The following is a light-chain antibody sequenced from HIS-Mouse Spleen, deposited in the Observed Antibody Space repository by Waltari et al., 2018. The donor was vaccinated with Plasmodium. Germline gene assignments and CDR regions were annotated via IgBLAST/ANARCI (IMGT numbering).Light chain of an antibody. V-gene: IGLV1-44*01. CDR3: AAWDDSLNGPV. J-gene: IGLJ2*01. CDR2: SNN. Sequence: QSVLTQPPSASGTPGQRVTISCSGSSSNIGSNTVNWYQQLPGTAPKLLINSNNQGPSGVADRFSGSKSGSSASLAISGLQSEDEADYYCAAWDDSLNGPVFGGGTKLTVL. CDR1: SSNIGSNT.